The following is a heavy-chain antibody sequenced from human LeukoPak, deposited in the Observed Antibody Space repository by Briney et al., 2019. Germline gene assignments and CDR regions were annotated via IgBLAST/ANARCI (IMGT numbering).Heavy chain of an antibody. CDR1: GGSISSYY. CDR3: ARALTYYDFWSGYYPNYYYYYMDV. V-gene: IGHV4-59*01. Sequence: PSETLSLTCTVSGGSISSYYWSWIRQPPGKGLEWIGYIYYSGSTNYNPSLKSRVTISVDTSKNQFSLKLSSVTAADTAVYYCARALTYYDFWSGYYPNYYYYYMDVWGKGTTVTVSS. J-gene: IGHJ6*03. D-gene: IGHD3-3*01. CDR2: IYYSGST.